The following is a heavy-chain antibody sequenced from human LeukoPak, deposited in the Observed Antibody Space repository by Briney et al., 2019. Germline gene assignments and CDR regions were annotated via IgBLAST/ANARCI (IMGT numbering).Heavy chain of an antibody. J-gene: IGHJ4*02. CDR2: ISGSGDST. CDR1: GFTFSSYA. CDR3: ARVGYYGSGSYYQASGEFDY. V-gene: IGHV3-23*01. D-gene: IGHD3-10*01. Sequence: GGSLRLSCAASGFTFSSYAMSWVRQAPGKGLEWVSAISGSGDSTYYADSVKGRFTISRDNAKNSLYLQMNSLRAEDTAVYYCARVGYYGSGSYYQASGEFDYWGQGTLVTVSS.